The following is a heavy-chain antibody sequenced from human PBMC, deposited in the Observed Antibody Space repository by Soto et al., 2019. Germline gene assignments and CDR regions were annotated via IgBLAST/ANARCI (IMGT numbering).Heavy chain of an antibody. Sequence: GGSLRLSCAASGFTVSSNYMSWVRQAPGKGLEWVSVIYSGGSTYYADSVKGRLTISRDNSKNTLYLQMNSLRAEDTAVYYCASRTFGGVIVSSDYWGQGTLVTVSS. CDR1: GFTVSSNY. CDR3: ASRTFGGVIVSSDY. V-gene: IGHV3-66*01. J-gene: IGHJ4*02. CDR2: IYSGGST. D-gene: IGHD3-16*02.